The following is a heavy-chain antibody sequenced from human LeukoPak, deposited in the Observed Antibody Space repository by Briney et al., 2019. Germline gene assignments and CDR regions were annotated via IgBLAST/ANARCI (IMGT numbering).Heavy chain of an antibody. D-gene: IGHD3-3*01. V-gene: IGHV4-39*01. CDR1: GGSISSSSYY. Sequence: SETLSLTCTVSGGSISSSSYYWGWIRQPPGKGLEWIGSIYYSGSTYYNPSLKSRVTISVDTSKNQFSLKLSSVTAADTAVYYCARVGLEWPTIFGVANSPQFDYWGQGTLVTVSS. CDR3: ARVGLEWPTIFGVANSPQFDY. CDR2: IYYSGST. J-gene: IGHJ4*02.